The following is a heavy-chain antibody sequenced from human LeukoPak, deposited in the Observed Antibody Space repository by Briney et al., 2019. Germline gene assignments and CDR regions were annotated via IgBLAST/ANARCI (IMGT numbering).Heavy chain of an antibody. CDR2: ITSSSHI. V-gene: IGHV3-21*01. D-gene: IGHD4-17*01. Sequence: PGGSLRLSCATSGFTFSTYSMNWVRQAPGKGLEWVSSITSSSHIYYADSVKGRFTISRDNAKNSLYLQMNSLRAEDTAVYYCARDYYGDYVFDYWGQGTPVSVSS. CDR3: ARDYYGDYVFDY. J-gene: IGHJ4*02. CDR1: GFTFSTYS.